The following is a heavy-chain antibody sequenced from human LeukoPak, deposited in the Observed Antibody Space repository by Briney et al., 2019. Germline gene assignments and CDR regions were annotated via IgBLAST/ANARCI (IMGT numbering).Heavy chain of an antibody. V-gene: IGHV3-30-3*01. CDR1: GFTFSNYA. CDR3: ARDLILTGYYLDY. D-gene: IGHD3-9*01. Sequence: GGSLRLSCAASGFTFSNYAMSWVRQAPGKGLEWVAVISYDGSNKYYADSVKGRFTISRDNSKNTLYLQMNSLRAEDTAVYYRARDLILTGYYLDYWGQGTLVTVSS. J-gene: IGHJ4*02. CDR2: ISYDGSNK.